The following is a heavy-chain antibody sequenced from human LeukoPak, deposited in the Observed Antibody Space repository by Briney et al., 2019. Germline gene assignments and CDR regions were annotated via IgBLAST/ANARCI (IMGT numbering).Heavy chain of an antibody. CDR3: ARGPMNTSGWYAY. CDR2: IYTSGST. V-gene: IGHV4-61*02. D-gene: IGHD6-19*01. CDR1: GGSISSSNNY. J-gene: IGHJ4*02. Sequence: SETLSPTCTVSGGSISSSNNYWSWIRQPAGKGLEWIGRIYTSGSTNYNPSLKSRVTISLDTSQNQFSLKLSSVTAADTAVYYCARGPMNTSGWYAYWGQGTLVTVSS.